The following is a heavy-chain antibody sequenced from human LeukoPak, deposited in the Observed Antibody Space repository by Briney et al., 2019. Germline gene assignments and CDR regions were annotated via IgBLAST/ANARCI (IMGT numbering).Heavy chain of an antibody. D-gene: IGHD2-21*02. V-gene: IGHV3-21*01. J-gene: IGHJ3*02. CDR3: ARDVTSPEAFDI. CDR1: GFTFSSYS. CDR2: ISSSRYI. Sequence: PGGSLRLSCAASGFTFSSYSMNWVRQAPGKGLEWVSSISSSRYIYYADSVKGRFTISRDNAKNSLYLQMNSLRAEDTAVYYCARDVTSPEAFDIWGQGTMVTVSS.